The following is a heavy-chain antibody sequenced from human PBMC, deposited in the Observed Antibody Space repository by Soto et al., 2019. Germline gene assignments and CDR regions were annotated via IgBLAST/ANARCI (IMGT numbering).Heavy chain of an antibody. D-gene: IGHD3-3*01. J-gene: IGHJ5*02. CDR1: GFSLSTSGVG. Sequence: QITLKESGPTRVKPTQTLTLTCTFSGFSLSTSGVGVGWIRQPPGKALEWLALIYWDDDMRYSPSLKTRLTITKDTSKNQGVLTMTNMDPVDTATYYCAHSFWRGYKAWFDPWGQGTLVTVSS. CDR3: AHSFWRGYKAWFDP. CDR2: IYWDDDM. V-gene: IGHV2-5*02.